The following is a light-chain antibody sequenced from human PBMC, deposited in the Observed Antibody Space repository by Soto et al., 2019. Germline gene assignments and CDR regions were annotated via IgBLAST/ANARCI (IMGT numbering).Light chain of an antibody. CDR3: AAWDGSLNVVL. CDR2: STN. V-gene: IGLV1-44*01. Sequence: QSALTQPPSASGTPGQRVAISCSGSSSNIGSNTVNWYQQHPGSAPQLLIYSTNHRPSGVPGRFSGSKSGTSASLAISGLQSEDEADYYCAAWDGSLNVVLFGGGTKLTVL. J-gene: IGLJ2*01. CDR1: SSNIGSNT.